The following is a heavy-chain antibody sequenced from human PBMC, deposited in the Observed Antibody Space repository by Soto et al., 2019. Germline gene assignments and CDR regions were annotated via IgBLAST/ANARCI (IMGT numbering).Heavy chain of an antibody. V-gene: IGHV3-48*02. Sequence: GGSLRLSCAASGFTFSSYSMNWVRQAPGKGLEWVSYISSSSSTIYYADSVKGRFTISRDNAKNSLYLQMNSLRDEDTAVYYCAREPYYHDSSGYDPYGMDVWGQGTTVTVSS. CDR2: ISSSSSTI. CDR1: GFTFSSYS. D-gene: IGHD3-22*01. J-gene: IGHJ6*02. CDR3: AREPYYHDSSGYDPYGMDV.